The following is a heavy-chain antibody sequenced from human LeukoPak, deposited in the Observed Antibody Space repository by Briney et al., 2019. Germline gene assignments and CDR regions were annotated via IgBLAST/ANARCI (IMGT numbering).Heavy chain of an antibody. D-gene: IGHD1-14*01. J-gene: IGHJ5*02. CDR3: ARGPRNDP. V-gene: IGHV1-8*01. Sequence: ASVKVSCKTSGYPFITYEINCVRQAAGQGLEWMGWVHPDTGYADYAQKFQGRVTMTSDTSISTAYMELSSLRSDDTAVYFCARGPRNDPWGQGTLVTVSS. CDR2: VHPDTGYA. CDR1: GYPFITYE.